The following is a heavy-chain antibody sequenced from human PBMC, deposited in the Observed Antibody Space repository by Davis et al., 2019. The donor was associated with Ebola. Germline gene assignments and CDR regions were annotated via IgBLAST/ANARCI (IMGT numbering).Heavy chain of an antibody. J-gene: IGHJ6*04. V-gene: IGHV1-18*04. CDR3: ARGRLRGFLGFGDYYGMDV. Sequence: AASVKVSCKASGYTFTGYYMHWVRQAPGQGLEWMGWISAYNGNTNYAQKLQGRVTMTTDTSTSTAYMELRSLRSDDTAVYYCARGRLRGFLGFGDYYGMDVWGKGTTVTVSS. D-gene: IGHD3-10*01. CDR1: GYTFTGYY. CDR2: ISAYNGNT.